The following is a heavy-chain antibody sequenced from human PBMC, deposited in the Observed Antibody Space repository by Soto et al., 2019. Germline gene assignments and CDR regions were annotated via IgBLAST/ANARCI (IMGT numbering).Heavy chain of an antibody. D-gene: IGHD3-22*01. CDR3: ARSYYDSSGYWGYLQH. CDR2: INAGDGNT. J-gene: IGHJ1*01. CDR1: GYTFTSYA. Sequence: ASVKVSCKASGYTFTSYAMHWVRQAPGQRLGWMGWINAGDGNTKYSQKFQGRVTITRDTSASTAYMELSSLRSEDTAVYYCARSYYDSSGYWGYLQHWGQGTLVTVSS. V-gene: IGHV1-3*01.